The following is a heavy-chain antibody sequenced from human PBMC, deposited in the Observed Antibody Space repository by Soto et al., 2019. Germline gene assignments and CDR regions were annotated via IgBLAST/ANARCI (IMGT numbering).Heavy chain of an antibody. J-gene: IGHJ4*02. V-gene: IGHV3-23*01. CDR3: AKRPLKYGGSYFDY. Sequence: GSLRLSCAASGFTFSTYPMSWVRQAPGEGLEWVSTINDSGGSTYFADSVKGRFTISRDNSKNTLYLQMNSLRAEDTAVYYCAKRPLKYGGSYFDYWGQGTLVTVSS. D-gene: IGHD3-10*01. CDR2: INDSGGST. CDR1: GFTFSTYP.